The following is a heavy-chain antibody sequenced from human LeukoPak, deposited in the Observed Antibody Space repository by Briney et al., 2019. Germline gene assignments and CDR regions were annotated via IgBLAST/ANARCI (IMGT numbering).Heavy chain of an antibody. V-gene: IGHV3-74*01. CDR1: GFTFSTNW. J-gene: IGHJ3*02. CDR2: IYTDESTI. Sequence: PGGSLRLSCAASGFTFSTNWMHRVRQAPGKGLVWVSRIYTDESTISYADSVKDRFTISRDNAKNTLYLQMNSLRAEDTAVYYCARGSWAFYNWGQGTMVTVSS. CDR3: ARGSWAFYN. D-gene: IGHD3-10*01.